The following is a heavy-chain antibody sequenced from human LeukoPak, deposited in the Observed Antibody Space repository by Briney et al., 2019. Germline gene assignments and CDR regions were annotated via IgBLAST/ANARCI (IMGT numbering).Heavy chain of an antibody. V-gene: IGHV3-23*01. J-gene: IGHJ3*02. CDR2: ISGSGGST. D-gene: IGHD2-21*02. CDR1: GFTFSSYA. Sequence: TGGSLRLSCAASGFTFSSYAMSWVRQAPGKGLEWVSAISGSGGSTYYADSVKGRFTISRDNSKNTLYLQMNSLRAEDTAVYYCAKLRRIVVVTAPYAFDIWGQGTMVTVSS. CDR3: AKLRRIVVVTAPYAFDI.